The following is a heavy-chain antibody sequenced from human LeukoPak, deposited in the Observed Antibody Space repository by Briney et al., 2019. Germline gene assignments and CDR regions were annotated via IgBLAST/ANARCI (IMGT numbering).Heavy chain of an antibody. V-gene: IGHV4-34*01. CDR1: GGSFSGYY. Sequence: SETLSLTCAVYGGSFSGYYWSWIRQPPGKGLEWIGEINHSGSTNYNPSLKSRVTISVDTSKNQFSLKLSSVTAADTAVYYCARGGYNWNYYKNCSNPWGQGPRVTAPS. J-gene: IGHJ5*02. CDR3: ARGGYNWNYYKNCSNP. CDR2: INHSGST. D-gene: IGHD1-7*01.